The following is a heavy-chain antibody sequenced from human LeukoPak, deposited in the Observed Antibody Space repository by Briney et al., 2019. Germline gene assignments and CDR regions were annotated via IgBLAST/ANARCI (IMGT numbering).Heavy chain of an antibody. D-gene: IGHD2-2*01. Sequence: SETLSLTCAVCGGSFSVYYWSWIRQPPGKGLEWIGETNHSGSTNYNPSLKSRVTISVDTSKNQFSLKLSSVTAADTAVYYCARAAFYCSSTSCLPNWFDPWGQGTLVTVSS. J-gene: IGHJ5*02. CDR2: TNHSGST. CDR1: GGSFSVYY. V-gene: IGHV4-34*01. CDR3: ARAAFYCSSTSCLPNWFDP.